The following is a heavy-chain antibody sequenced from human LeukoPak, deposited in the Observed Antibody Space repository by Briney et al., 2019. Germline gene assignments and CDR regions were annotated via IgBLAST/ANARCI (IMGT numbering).Heavy chain of an antibody. CDR1: DFIFRSYS. J-gene: IGHJ4*02. D-gene: IGHD2-2*01. CDR2: VSPCSNYV. CDR3: SRGRGCSSTFCYPDY. V-gene: IGHV3-21*01. Sequence: GGSLRLSCAGSDFIFRSYSMNWVRQAPGKGLEWVSSVSPCSNYVYYADSVKGRFSISRDNAKNSLYLQMNSLRAEDTAVYYCSRGRGCSSTFCYPDYWGQGTLVTVSS.